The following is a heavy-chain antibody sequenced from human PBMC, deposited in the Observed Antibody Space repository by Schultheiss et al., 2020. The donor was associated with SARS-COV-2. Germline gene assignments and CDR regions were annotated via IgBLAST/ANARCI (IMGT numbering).Heavy chain of an antibody. CDR3: AYIVVVPAAIAPPYYGMDV. V-gene: IGHV3-9*01. Sequence: GGSLRLSCAASGFTFDDYAMHWVRQAPGKGLEWVSGISWNSGSIGYADSVKGRFTISRDNAKNSLYLQMNSLRAEDTAVYYCAYIVVVPAAIAPPYYGMDVWGQGTTVTVSS. CDR2: ISWNSGSI. J-gene: IGHJ6*02. D-gene: IGHD2-2*01. CDR1: GFTFDDYA.